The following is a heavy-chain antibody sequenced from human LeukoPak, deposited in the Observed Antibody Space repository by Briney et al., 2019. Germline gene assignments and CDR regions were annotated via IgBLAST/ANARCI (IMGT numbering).Heavy chain of an antibody. J-gene: IGHJ5*02. V-gene: IGHV4-61*02. CDR2: IVPSGVT. CDR1: GDSVSNDVYY. D-gene: IGHD3-10*01. CDR3: ARDRGSTTARGVPSWFDP. Sequence: SETLSLTCTVSGDSVSNDVYYWTWIRQPAGKGLEWIGRIVPSGVTRYNPSFEGRLTISVGTAKNQFSLKLTSMTAADTAVYYCARDRGSTTARGVPSWFDPWGQGTLVTVSS.